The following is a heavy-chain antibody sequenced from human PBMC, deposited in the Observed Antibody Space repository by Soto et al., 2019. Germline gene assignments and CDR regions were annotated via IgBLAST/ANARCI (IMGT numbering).Heavy chain of an antibody. V-gene: IGHV3-23*01. CDR2: ISGSGGST. D-gene: IGHD1-26*01. CDR3: ARSMPYSGSYFIYGMDV. CDR1: GFTFSSYA. Sequence: HPGGSLRLSCAAYGFTFSSYALSWVRLAPGKGLEWVSAISGSGGSTYYADSVNGRFTISRDNSKKTLYLQMNSLRAEGTAVYHCARSMPYSGSYFIYGMDVWGQGTTVTVSS. J-gene: IGHJ6*02.